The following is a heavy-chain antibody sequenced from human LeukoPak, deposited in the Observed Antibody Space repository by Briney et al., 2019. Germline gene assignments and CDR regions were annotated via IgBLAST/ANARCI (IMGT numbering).Heavy chain of an antibody. J-gene: IGHJ4*02. CDR3: AKDRSIGTYYTFDH. CDR2: ISDSGGVT. CDR1: GFTFSSYE. D-gene: IGHD1-26*01. Sequence: GGSLRLSCAASGFTFSSYEMHWVRQAPGKGLEWGSAISDSGGVTKYADSVKGRFTISRDNSKNTLYLQMDSLRAEDTAVYYCAKDRSIGTYYTFDHWGQGTLVTVSS. V-gene: IGHV3-23*01.